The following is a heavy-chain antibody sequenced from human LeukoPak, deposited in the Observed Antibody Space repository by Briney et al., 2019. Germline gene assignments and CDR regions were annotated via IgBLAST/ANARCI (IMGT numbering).Heavy chain of an antibody. Sequence: ASVKVSCKASGYTFTSYGISWVRPAPGQGLEWMGWISAYNGNTNYAQELQGRVTMTTDTSTSTAYMELRSLRSDDTAVYYCARGGRPYYYDSSGYQKVEYFQHWGQGTLVTVSS. CDR1: GYTFTSYG. CDR3: ARGGRPYYYDSSGYQKVEYFQH. V-gene: IGHV1-18*01. D-gene: IGHD3-22*01. CDR2: ISAYNGNT. J-gene: IGHJ1*01.